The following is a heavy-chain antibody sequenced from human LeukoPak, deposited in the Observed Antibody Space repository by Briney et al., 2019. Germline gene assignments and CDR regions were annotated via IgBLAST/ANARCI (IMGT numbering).Heavy chain of an antibody. CDR3: ARDPDSSRYYFDY. D-gene: IGHD6-13*01. Sequence: ASVKVSCKASGYTFTSYAMHWVRQAPGQRLEWMGWINAGNGNTKYSQKFQGRVTITRDTSASTAYMELSSLRSEDTAVYYCARDPDSSRYYFDYWGQGTLVTVSS. V-gene: IGHV1-3*01. CDR1: GYTFTSYA. CDR2: INAGNGNT. J-gene: IGHJ4*02.